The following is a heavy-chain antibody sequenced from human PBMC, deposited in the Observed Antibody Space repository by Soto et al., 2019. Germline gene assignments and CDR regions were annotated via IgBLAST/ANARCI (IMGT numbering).Heavy chain of an antibody. V-gene: IGHV1-3*01. CDR2: INAGNGNT. Sequence: QVQLVQSGAEVKKPGASVKVSCKASGYTFTSYAMHWVRQAPGQRLEWMGWINAGNGNTKYSQKFQGRVTITRDTXXSXAXXELSSLRSEDTAVYYCARSPAHCSGGSCYDIAFDIWGQGTMVTVSS. CDR3: ARSPAHCSGGSCYDIAFDI. J-gene: IGHJ3*02. CDR1: GYTFTSYA. D-gene: IGHD2-15*01.